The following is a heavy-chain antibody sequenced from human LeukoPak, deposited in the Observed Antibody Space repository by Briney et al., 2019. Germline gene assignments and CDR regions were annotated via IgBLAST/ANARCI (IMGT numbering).Heavy chain of an antibody. CDR2: IYYSGST. CDR1: GGSTSSYY. CDR3: ARTFLGYYFYMDV. D-gene: IGHD3-3*02. Sequence: PSETLSLTCTVSGGSTSSYYWSWIQQPPGKGLEWIGYIYYSGSTNYNPSLKSRVTISVDTSKNQFSLKLSSVTAADTAVYYCARTFLGYYFYMDVWGKGTTVTVSS. V-gene: IGHV4-59*01. J-gene: IGHJ6*03.